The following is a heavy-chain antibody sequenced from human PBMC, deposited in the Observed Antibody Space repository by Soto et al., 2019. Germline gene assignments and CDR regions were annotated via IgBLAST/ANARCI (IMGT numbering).Heavy chain of an antibody. V-gene: IGHV1-2*04. Sequence: ASVKVSCKASGYTFTVYYMHWVRQAPGQGLEWMGWINPNSGGTNYAQKFQGWVTMTRDTSISTAYMELSRLRSDDTAVYYCARPGYCSGGSCYDAFDIWGQGTMVTVSS. CDR2: INPNSGGT. CDR3: ARPGYCSGGSCYDAFDI. J-gene: IGHJ3*02. D-gene: IGHD2-15*01. CDR1: GYTFTVYY.